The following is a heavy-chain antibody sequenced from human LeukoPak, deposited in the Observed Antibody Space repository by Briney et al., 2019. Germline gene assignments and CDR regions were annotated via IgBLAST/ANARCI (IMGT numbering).Heavy chain of an antibody. D-gene: IGHD2-2*01. CDR2: ITSAGGYT. Sequence: GRSLRLSCGAAGLGFSDYSMTWVGQAPGKGLAWVASITSAGGYTYYADSVKGRFTISRDNAQNSLFLQMDSLRPQDTAVYFCATSGGFVLPNAITGNWYMDVWGRGTTVPISS. J-gene: IGHJ6*03. CDR3: ATSGGFVLPNAITGNWYMDV. CDR1: GLGFSDYS. V-gene: IGHV3-21*03.